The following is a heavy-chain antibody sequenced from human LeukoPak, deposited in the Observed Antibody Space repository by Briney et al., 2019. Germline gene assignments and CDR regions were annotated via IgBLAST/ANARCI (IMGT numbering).Heavy chain of an antibody. D-gene: IGHD6-13*01. Sequence: ASVTVSCTASGYTFTSYGISWVRQAPGQGLEWMGWINAGNGNTKYSQKFQGRVTITRDTSASTAYMELSSLRSEDTAVYYCARSAGYSSSWIQTYYYYGMDVWGQGTTVTVSS. V-gene: IGHV1-3*01. CDR1: GYTFTSYG. CDR2: INAGNGNT. J-gene: IGHJ6*02. CDR3: ARSAGYSSSWIQTYYYYGMDV.